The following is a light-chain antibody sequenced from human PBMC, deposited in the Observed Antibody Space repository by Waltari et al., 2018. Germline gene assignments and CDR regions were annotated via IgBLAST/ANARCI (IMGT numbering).Light chain of an antibody. Sequence: QSALTQPASVSGSPGQSITFSCSGSSSDVGGQNHVSWYQHHPGKAPKLMIYDVSNRPSGISHRFSASKSGNTASLTISGLQAEDEADCYCSSYTSSDSLVFGTGTAVTVL. CDR3: SSYTSSDSLV. CDR2: DVS. V-gene: IGLV2-14*01. J-gene: IGLJ1*01. CDR1: SSDVGGQNH.